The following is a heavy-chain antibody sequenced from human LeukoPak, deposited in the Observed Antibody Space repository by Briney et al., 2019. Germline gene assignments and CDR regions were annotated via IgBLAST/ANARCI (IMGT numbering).Heavy chain of an antibody. CDR1: GGTFSSYA. J-gene: IGHJ5*02. V-gene: IGHV1-69*06. D-gene: IGHD1-26*01. CDR2: IIPIFGTA. CDR3: ARDFYSGSYYGWFDP. Sequence: ASVKVSCKASGGTFSSYAISWVRQAPGQGLEWMGGIIPIFGTANYAQKFQGRVTITADKSTSTAYMELSSLRSEDTAVYYCARDFYSGSYYGWFDPWGQGTLVTVSS.